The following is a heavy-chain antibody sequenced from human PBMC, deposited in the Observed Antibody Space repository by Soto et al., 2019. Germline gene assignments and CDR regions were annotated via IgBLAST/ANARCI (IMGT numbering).Heavy chain of an antibody. J-gene: IGHJ3*02. CDR1: GYTFTGYY. D-gene: IGHD3-16*02. V-gene: IGHV1-2*04. Sequence: ASVKVSCKASGYTFTGYYMHWVRQAPGQGLEWMGWINPNSGGTNYAQKFQGWVTMTRDASISTAYMELSRLRSDDTAVYYCALLRLGELSPDAFDIWGQGTMVTV. CDR2: INPNSGGT. CDR3: ALLRLGELSPDAFDI.